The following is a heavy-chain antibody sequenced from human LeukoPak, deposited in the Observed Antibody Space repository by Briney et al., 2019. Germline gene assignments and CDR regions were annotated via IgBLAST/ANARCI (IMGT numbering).Heavy chain of an antibody. CDR2: IKQDGSEK. J-gene: IGHJ4*02. Sequence: GGSLRLSCAASGFTFSNYWMSWVRQAPGKGLEWVASIKQDGSEKHYVDSVKGRFTISRDNAKNSLYLQMNSLRAEDTAVYYCARDSGYDSSGYYFDYWGQGTLVTVSS. CDR3: ARDSGYDSSGYYFDY. V-gene: IGHV3-7*03. CDR1: GFTFSNYW. D-gene: IGHD3-22*01.